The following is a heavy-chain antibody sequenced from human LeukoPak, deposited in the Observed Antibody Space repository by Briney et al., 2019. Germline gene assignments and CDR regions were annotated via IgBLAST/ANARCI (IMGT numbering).Heavy chain of an antibody. CDR3: ARERCDILTGYYRHGDAFDI. Sequence: PSETLSLTCAVYGGSFSGYYWTWIRQPAGKGLEWIGRIYTSGSTNYNPSLKSRVTISVDTSKNQFSLKLSSVTAADTAVYYCARERCDILTGYYRHGDAFDIWGQGTMVTVSS. D-gene: IGHD3-9*01. CDR2: IYTSGST. CDR1: GGSFSGYY. J-gene: IGHJ3*02. V-gene: IGHV4-4*07.